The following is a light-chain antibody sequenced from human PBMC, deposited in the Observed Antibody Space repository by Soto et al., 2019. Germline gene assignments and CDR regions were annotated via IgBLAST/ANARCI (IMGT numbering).Light chain of an antibody. CDR1: SSDVGRYNL. CDR2: EDI. CDR3: CSYAGGTSVV. V-gene: IGLV2-23*01. J-gene: IGLJ2*01. Sequence: QSALTQPASVSGSPGQSITISCTGSSSDVGRYNLVSWYQQHPGKAPKLIIYEDIERPSGVSNRLSGSKSGNTASLTISGLQTEDEDDYYCCSYAGGTSVVFGGGTKVTVL.